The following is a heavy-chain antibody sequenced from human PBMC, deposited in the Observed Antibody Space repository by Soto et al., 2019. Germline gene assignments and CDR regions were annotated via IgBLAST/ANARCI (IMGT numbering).Heavy chain of an antibody. Sequence: GSLRLSCAASGFTFSSYWMSWVRQAPGKGLEWVANIKQDGSEKYYVDSVKGRFTISRDNAKNSLYLQMNSLRAEDTAVYYCARGGYYDFWSGQDAFDIWGQGTMVTVSS. CDR3: ARGGYYDFWSGQDAFDI. CDR2: IKQDGSEK. V-gene: IGHV3-7*03. CDR1: GFTFSSYW. J-gene: IGHJ3*02. D-gene: IGHD3-3*01.